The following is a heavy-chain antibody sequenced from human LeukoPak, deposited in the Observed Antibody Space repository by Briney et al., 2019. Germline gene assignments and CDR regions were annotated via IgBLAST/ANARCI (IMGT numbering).Heavy chain of an antibody. Sequence: SETLSLTCTVSGGSISSNYWSWIRQPPGKGLEWIGYIYYSGSTNYNPSLKSRVTISVDTSKNQFSLKLSSVTAADTAVYYCARLPPIAAAGRGAVDWGQGTLVTVSS. V-gene: IGHV4-59*08. CDR3: ARLPPIAAAGRGAVD. D-gene: IGHD6-13*01. CDR2: IYYSGST. CDR1: GGSISSNY. J-gene: IGHJ4*02.